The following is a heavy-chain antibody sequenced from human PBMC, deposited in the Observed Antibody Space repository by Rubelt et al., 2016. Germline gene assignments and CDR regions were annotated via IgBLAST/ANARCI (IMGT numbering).Heavy chain of an antibody. J-gene: IGHJ4*02. CDR1: GYAFTGYS. CDR2: INPSGGSA. Sequence: QVQLVQSGAEVKKPGASVKVSCKASGYAFTGYSIHWVRQAPGQGPEWMGTINPSGGSATYAQKFQGRITMTRDTSSRTAYMELSRLTSDDTAVYYGARAHDYVYRDWGQGTLVTVSS. V-gene: IGHV1-2*02. CDR3: ARAHDYVYRD. D-gene: IGHD3-16*01.